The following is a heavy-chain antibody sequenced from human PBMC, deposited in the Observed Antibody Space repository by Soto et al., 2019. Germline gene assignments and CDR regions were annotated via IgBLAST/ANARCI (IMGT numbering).Heavy chain of an antibody. J-gene: IGHJ5*02. CDR1: GGSISRNRYY. CDR3: ARQFVDCDSSGYYPNWFYP. CDR2: IYYSGST. D-gene: IGHD3-22*01. V-gene: IGHV4-39*01. Sequence: SETRSLTCTGSGGSISRNRYYLGWIRQSPGKGLEGIGSIYYSGSTYYNPSLKSRVTISVDTSKNQFSLKLSSVTAADTAVYYCARQFVDCDSSGYYPNWFYPCGQRT.